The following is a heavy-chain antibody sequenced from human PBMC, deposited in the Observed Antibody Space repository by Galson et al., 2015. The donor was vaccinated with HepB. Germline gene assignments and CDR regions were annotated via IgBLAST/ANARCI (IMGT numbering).Heavy chain of an antibody. CDR1: GYIFKNYW. CDR2: IYPSDSDT. V-gene: IGHV5-51*03. CDR3: ARQRMSFDRFAL. D-gene: IGHD3-10*01. J-gene: IGHJ1*01. Sequence: QSGAEVKKPGESLKISCKGSGYIFKNYWIGWVRQKPGKGLEYMGIIYPSDSDTRYSPSFQGQVTISADRSINTAYLQWSSLKASDTAIYYCARQRMSFDRFALWGQGPLVTASS.